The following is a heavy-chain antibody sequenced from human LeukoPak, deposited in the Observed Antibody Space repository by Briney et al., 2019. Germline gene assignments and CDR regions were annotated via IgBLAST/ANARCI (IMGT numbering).Heavy chain of an antibody. D-gene: IGHD3-22*01. CDR3: AKDLLAMIVVVIPYYFDY. V-gene: IGHV3-30*02. CDR1: GFTFSSYG. CDR2: IRYDGSNK. J-gene: IGHJ4*02. Sequence: PGXSLRLSCAASGFTFSSYGMHWVRQAPGKGLEWVAFIRYDGSNKYYADSVKGRFTISRDNSKNTLYLQMNSLRAEDTAVYYCAKDLLAMIVVVIPYYFDYWGQGTLVTVSS.